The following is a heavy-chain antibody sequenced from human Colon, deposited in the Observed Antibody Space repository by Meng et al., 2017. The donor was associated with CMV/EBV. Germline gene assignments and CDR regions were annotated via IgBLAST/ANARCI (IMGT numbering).Heavy chain of an antibody. CDR3: AKEFVLGTHLDH. CDR2: IRYDGTKA. D-gene: IGHD3-16*01. J-gene: IGHJ4*02. V-gene: IGHV3-30*02. Sequence: SLKLSCSASGFTFNTFGMHWVRQAPGKGLEWVAFIRYDGTKADYADSVTGRFTISRDNAKSSLHLQMTSLRPEDTAVYYCAKEFVLGTHLDHWGQGTLVTVSS. CDR1: GFTFNTFG.